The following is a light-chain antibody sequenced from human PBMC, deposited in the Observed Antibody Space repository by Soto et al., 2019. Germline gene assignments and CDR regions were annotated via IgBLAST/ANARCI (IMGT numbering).Light chain of an antibody. Sequence: QSVLTQPPSASGTPGQRVTISCSGSSSNIGVNYVYWYQQLPGTAPKLLIYRNNQRPSGVPARFSGSKSGTSASLAISGVRSEDEADYYCAAWDDSRSGRVFGGGTKLTVL. CDR3: AAWDDSRSGRV. J-gene: IGLJ3*02. CDR1: SSNIGVNY. V-gene: IGLV1-47*01. CDR2: RNN.